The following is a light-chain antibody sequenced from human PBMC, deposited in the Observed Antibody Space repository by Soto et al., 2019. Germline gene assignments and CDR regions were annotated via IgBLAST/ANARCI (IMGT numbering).Light chain of an antibody. CDR2: RNN. J-gene: IGLJ3*02. CDR3: EAWDDSRSVV. V-gene: IGLV1-47*01. CDR1: SSNIGSNY. Sequence: QSVLTQPPSASGTPGQRVTISCSGSSSNIGSNYVYWYQQLPGTAPKLLIYRNNQRPSGVPDRCSGSKSGTSASLAIRGLRSEDEAEYYCEAWDDSRSVVFGGGTKLTVL.